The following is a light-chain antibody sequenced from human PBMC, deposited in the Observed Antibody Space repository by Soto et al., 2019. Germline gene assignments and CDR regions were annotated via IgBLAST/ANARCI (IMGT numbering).Light chain of an antibody. CDR3: QQYGTSRQT. J-gene: IGKJ1*01. CDR2: GAS. Sequence: EIVLTQSPDTLSLSPGERATLSCRASQGISNTYLAWYQQKPGQAPRLLIYGASFRATGIPDRFTGSGSGTDFTLIISRLEPEDFAVYYCQQYGTSRQTFGQGTKVDIK. CDR1: QGISNTY. V-gene: IGKV3-20*01.